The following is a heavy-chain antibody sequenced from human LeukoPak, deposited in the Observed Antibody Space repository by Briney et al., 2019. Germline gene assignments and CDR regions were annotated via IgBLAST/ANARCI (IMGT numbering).Heavy chain of an antibody. J-gene: IGHJ4*02. Sequence: SETLSLTCSVSGVSMNSYYLNWIRQPPGKGLEWIGFISGSGSTNYNPSLMSRVTMSLETSKRQFSLKLSSVTAADTAVCYWGGSSNQDFYDYWGQGTLVTVSS. V-gene: IGHV4-59*12. CDR1: GVSMNSYY. CDR2: ISGSGST. CDR3: GGSSNQDFYDY. D-gene: IGHD1-26*01.